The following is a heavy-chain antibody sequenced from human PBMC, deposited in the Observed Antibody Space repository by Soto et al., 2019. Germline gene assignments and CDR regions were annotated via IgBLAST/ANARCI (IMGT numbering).Heavy chain of an antibody. CDR2: ISLYNGNT. D-gene: IGHD2-2*01. V-gene: IGHV1-18*04. J-gene: IGHJ4*02. CDR1: DFSFPSHG. Sequence: ASVKVSRKAYDFSFPSHGISWVRQAPGQGLEWMGWISLYNGNTNYAQQFQGRVTMTTDTSTSTAYMELRSLRSDDTAMYFCAIYHLELFRFDYWGQGTLGTVS. CDR3: AIYHLELFRFDY.